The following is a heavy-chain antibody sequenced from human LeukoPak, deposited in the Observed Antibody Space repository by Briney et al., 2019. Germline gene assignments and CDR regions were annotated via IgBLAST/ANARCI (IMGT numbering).Heavy chain of an antibody. CDR1: GGSISSYY. D-gene: IGHD6-13*01. J-gene: IGHJ4*02. Sequence: PSETLSLTCTVSGGSISSYYWSWLRQPPGKGLEWIGYIYCSGSTNYNPSLKSRVTISVDTSKNQFSLKLSSVTAADTAVYYCARLGSSWYFDYWGQGTLVTVSS. CDR3: ARLGSSWYFDY. V-gene: IGHV4-59*01. CDR2: IYCSGST.